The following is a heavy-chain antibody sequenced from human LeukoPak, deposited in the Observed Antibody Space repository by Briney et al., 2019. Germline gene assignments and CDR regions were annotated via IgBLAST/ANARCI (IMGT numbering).Heavy chain of an antibody. Sequence: SVKVSCKASGGTFSSYAISWVRQAPGQGLEWMGGLIPIFGTANYAQKFQGRVTITTDESTSTAYMELSGLRSEDTAVYYCARPGAGYYYDSSGHNDAFDIRGQGTMVNVSS. CDR2: LIPIFGTA. CDR1: GGTFSSYA. D-gene: IGHD3-22*01. J-gene: IGHJ3*02. V-gene: IGHV1-69*05. CDR3: ARPGAGYYYDSSGHNDAFDI.